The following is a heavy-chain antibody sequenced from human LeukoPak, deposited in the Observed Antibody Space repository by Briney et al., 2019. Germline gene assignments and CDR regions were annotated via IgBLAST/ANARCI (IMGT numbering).Heavy chain of an antibody. CDR1: VYTFTGYY. CDR2: INPNSGGT. J-gene: IGHJ4*02. D-gene: IGHD6-13*01. Sequence: GASVKVSCKAPVYTFTGYYMHWVRQAPGQGLEWMGWINPNSGGTNYAQKFQGRVTMTRDTSISTAYMELSRLRSDDTAVYYCARGGRIAAAGTSYWGQGTLVTVSS. CDR3: ARGGRIAAAGTSY. V-gene: IGHV1-2*02.